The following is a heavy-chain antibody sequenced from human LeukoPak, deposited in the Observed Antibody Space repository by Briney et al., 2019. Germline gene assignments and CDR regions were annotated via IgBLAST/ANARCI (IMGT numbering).Heavy chain of an antibody. D-gene: IGHD3-10*01. CDR2: ISLDGSTE. V-gene: IGHV3-30-3*01. CDR3: MRDYMGWFDP. Sequence: GGSLRLSCVASGFSLSNFQMYWVRQAPGKGLEWVSIISLDGSTEFYADSVKGRFTISRDAASNTMHLEMNNLRIEDTAVYYCMRDYMGWFDPWGQGSLVTVSS. J-gene: IGHJ5*02. CDR1: GFSLSNFQ.